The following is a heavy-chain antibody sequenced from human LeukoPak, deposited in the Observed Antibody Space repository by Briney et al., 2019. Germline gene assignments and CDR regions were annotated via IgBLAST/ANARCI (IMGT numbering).Heavy chain of an antibody. D-gene: IGHD1-1*01. J-gene: IGHJ4*02. Sequence: GGSLRLSCAASGFTFNEYAMTWVRQAPGRGLVWFAGISASGDNTDYADSVKGRFTISRDNSKNTRSLQMNSLRVEDTAVYYCAKVVGTGTTPTDYWGQGTLVTVSS. CDR3: AKVVGTGTTPTDY. CDR2: ISASGDNT. V-gene: IGHV3-23*01. CDR1: GFTFNEYA.